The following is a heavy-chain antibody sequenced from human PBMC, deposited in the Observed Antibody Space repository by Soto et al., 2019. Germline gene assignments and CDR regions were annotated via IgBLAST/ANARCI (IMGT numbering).Heavy chain of an antibody. CDR2: TRNKANSYTT. CDR1: GFTFSDHY. J-gene: IGHJ4*02. D-gene: IGHD3-10*01. Sequence: GGSLRLSCAASGFTFSDHYMDWVRQAPGKGLEWVGRTRNKANSYTTEYAASVKGRFTISRDDSKNSLYLQMNSLKTEGTAVYYCARDLGGRAFDYWGQGTLVTVSS. CDR3: ARDLGGRAFDY. V-gene: IGHV3-72*01.